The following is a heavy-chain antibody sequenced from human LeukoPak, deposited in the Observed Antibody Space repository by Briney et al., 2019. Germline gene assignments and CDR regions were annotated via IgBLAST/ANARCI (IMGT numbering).Heavy chain of an antibody. V-gene: IGHV3-21*01. Sequence: GGSLRLSCAASGFTFSSYSMNWVRQAPGKGLEWVSSISSSSSYIYYADSVKGRFAISRDNAKNSLYLQMNSLRAEDTAVYYCAREPFWSGYYSNLHFDYWGQGTLVTVSS. J-gene: IGHJ4*02. CDR2: ISSSSSYI. CDR1: GFTFSSYS. D-gene: IGHD3-3*01. CDR3: AREPFWSGYYSNLHFDY.